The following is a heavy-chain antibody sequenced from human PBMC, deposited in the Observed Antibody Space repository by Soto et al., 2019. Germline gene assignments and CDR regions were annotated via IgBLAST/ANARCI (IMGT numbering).Heavy chain of an antibody. CDR2: IYWNDDM. D-gene: IGHD6-19*01. V-gene: IGHV2-5*01. J-gene: IGHJ4*02. Sequence: QIALKESGPTLVKPTQTLTLTCTFSGFSLSTFGVGVGWIRQPPGKALEWLALIYWNDDMRYRPSLKSRLTITKDTSKDQVVLSMTNVDPVDTATYYCAHSLSLPLYGTSGSFFDYWGQGTLVTVSS. CDR3: AHSLSLPLYGTSGSFFDY. CDR1: GFSLSTFGVG.